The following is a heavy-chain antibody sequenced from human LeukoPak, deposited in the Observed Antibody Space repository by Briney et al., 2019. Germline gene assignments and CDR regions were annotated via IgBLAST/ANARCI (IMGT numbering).Heavy chain of an antibody. CDR3: VKDLYYGSGSYYPALDY. D-gene: IGHD3-10*01. CDR1: GFTFSSYA. J-gene: IGHJ4*02. Sequence: PGRSLRLSCSASGFTFSSYAMHWVRQAPGKGLEYVSAISSNGGSIYYADSVKGRFTISRDNSKNTLYLQMSSLRAEDTAVYYCVKDLYYGSGSYYPALDYWGQGTLVTVSS. CDR2: ISSNGGSI. V-gene: IGHV3-64D*06.